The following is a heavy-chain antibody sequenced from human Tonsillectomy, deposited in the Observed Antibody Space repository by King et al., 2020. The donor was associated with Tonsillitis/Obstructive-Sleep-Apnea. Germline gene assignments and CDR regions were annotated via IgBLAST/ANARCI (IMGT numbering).Heavy chain of an antibody. D-gene: IGHD1-26*01. V-gene: IGHV3-23*04. CDR3: AKEEVGETTPFIDY. J-gene: IGHJ4*02. CDR2: VSGNGGRT. CDR1: GFTFSNYA. Sequence: VQLVESGGGLVQPGGSLRLSCVASGFTFSNYAMSWVRQAPGKGLEWVSAVSGNGGRTYYADSVKGRFTIFRDNSKNTLYLQMNSLRAEDTAIYYCAKEEVGETTPFIDYWGQGTLVTVSS.